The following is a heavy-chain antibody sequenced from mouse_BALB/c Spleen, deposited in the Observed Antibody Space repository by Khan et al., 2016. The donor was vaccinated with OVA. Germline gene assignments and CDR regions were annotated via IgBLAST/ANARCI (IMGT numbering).Heavy chain of an antibody. V-gene: IGHV3-2*02. Sequence: EVELVESGPGLVKPSQSLSLTCTVTGYSITSDYAWNWIRQFPGNKLGWMGYIGYSGSTTYNPSLKSRISITRDTSKNQFFLQLNSVTTEDTATYYCARGKLLLRYPDYFDYWGQGTTRTVSS. CDR3: ARGKLLLRYPDYFDY. CDR1: GYSITSDYA. CDR2: IGYSGST. D-gene: IGHD1-1*01. J-gene: IGHJ2*01.